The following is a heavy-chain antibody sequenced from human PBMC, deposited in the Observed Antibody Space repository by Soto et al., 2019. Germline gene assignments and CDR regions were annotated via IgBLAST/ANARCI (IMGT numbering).Heavy chain of an antibody. CDR3: ARATNDILTIFDY. V-gene: IGHV4-30-4*01. CDR2: IYYSGST. CDR1: CGSISSGDYY. Sequence: SETLSLTCTVSCGSISSGDYYWSWIRQPPGKGLEWIGYIYYSGSTYYNPSLKSRVTISVDTSKNQFSLKLSSVTAADTAVYYCARATNDILTIFDYWGQGTLVTVSS. J-gene: IGHJ4*02. D-gene: IGHD3-9*01.